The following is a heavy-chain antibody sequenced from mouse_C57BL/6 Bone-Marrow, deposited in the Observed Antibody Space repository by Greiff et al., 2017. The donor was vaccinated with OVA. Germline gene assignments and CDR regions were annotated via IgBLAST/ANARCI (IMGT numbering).Heavy chain of an antibody. CDR1: GYTFTSYT. Sequence: QVQLQQSGAELARPGASVKMSCKASGYTFTSYTMHWVKQRPGQGLEWIGYINPSSGYTKYNQKFKDKATLTADKSSSTAYMQLSSLTSEDSAVYYCANYYGSSYGAYWGQGTLVTVSA. CDR3: ANYYGSSYGAY. V-gene: IGHV1-4*01. CDR2: INPSSGYT. J-gene: IGHJ3*01. D-gene: IGHD1-1*01.